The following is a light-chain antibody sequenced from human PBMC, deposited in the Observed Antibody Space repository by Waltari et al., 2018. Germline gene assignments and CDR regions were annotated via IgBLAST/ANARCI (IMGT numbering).Light chain of an antibody. J-gene: IGLJ3*02. CDR2: RKK. V-gene: IGLV1-47*01. CDR3: AAWDDSLSGRV. CDR1: RSNIGSHY. Sequence: QSVLTQPPSASGTPGQRVTISCSGSRSNIGSHYVYWYQQLPGTAPKLLIYRKKQRPQGVPDRFSGSKSGSSASLAISGLRAEDEADYYCAAWDDSLSGRVFGGGTKVTVL.